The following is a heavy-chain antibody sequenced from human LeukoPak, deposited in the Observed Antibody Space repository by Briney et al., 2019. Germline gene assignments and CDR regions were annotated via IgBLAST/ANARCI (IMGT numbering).Heavy chain of an antibody. CDR3: ARIAGIAAAGTSYDWFDP. CDR1: GGSISSYY. D-gene: IGHD6-13*01. V-gene: IGHV4-59*12. CDR2: IYYSGST. J-gene: IGHJ5*02. Sequence: SETLSLTCTVSGGSISSYYWSWIRQPPGKGLEWIGYIYYSGSTNYNPSLKSRVTISVDTSKNPFSLKLSSVTAADTAVYYCARIAGIAAAGTSYDWFDPWGQGTLVTVSS.